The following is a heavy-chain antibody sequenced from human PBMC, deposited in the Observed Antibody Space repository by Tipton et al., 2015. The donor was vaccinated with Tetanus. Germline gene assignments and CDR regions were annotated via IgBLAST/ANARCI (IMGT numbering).Heavy chain of an antibody. CDR1: GSTFSYYG. D-gene: IGHD6-13*01. CDR3: AKEKAEGNYYGMDV. V-gene: IGHV3-33*03. CDR2: IWYDGSNK. Sequence: SLRLSCAASGSTFSYYGMHWVRQAPGKGLEWVAVIWYDGSNKYYADSVKGRFTISRDNSRNTLYLEMNSLRVEDTAVYYSAKEKAEGNYYGMDVWGQGTTVTVSS. J-gene: IGHJ6*02.